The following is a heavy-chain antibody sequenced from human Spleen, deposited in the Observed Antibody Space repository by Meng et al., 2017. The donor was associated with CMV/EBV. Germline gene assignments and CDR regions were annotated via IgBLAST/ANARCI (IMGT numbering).Heavy chain of an antibody. CDR2: IVPKFRTP. CDR3: ARDPNYYRSGYYAP. D-gene: IGHD3-22*01. CDR1: GYTFTSYD. Sequence: SVKVSCKASGYTFTSYDINWVRQATGQGLEWMGGIVPKFRTPNYAQKFQGRVTITTDESTSTTYMELTNLSSQDTAVYYCARDPNYYRSGYYAPWGQGTLVTVSS. J-gene: IGHJ5*02. V-gene: IGHV1-69*05.